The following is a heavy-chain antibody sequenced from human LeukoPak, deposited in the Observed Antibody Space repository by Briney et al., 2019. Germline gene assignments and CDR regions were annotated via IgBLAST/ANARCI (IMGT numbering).Heavy chain of an antibody. CDR2: IYHSGST. J-gene: IGHJ2*01. CDR3: ARDFRSSDWYFDL. Sequence: SGTLSLTCAVSGGSISSSNWWSWVRQPPGKGLEWIGEIYHSGSTNYNPSLKSRVTISVDKSKNQFSLKLSSVTAADTAVYYCARDFRSSDWYFDLWGRGTLVTVSS. CDR1: GGSISSSNW. V-gene: IGHV4-4*02. D-gene: IGHD6-6*01.